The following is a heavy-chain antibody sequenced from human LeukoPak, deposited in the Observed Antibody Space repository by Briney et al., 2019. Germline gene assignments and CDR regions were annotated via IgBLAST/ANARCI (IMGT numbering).Heavy chain of an antibody. CDR3: ARDLGYYESSGYYHYFDY. Sequence: GGSLRLSCAASGFLFSDYYMTWIRQAPGKGLEWLSYISSSGSATDYADSVKGRFTISGDSAKNSLYLQMSSLRAEDTAVYYCARDLGYYESSGYYHYFDYWGQGTLVTVSS. J-gene: IGHJ4*02. D-gene: IGHD3-22*01. CDR2: ISSSGSAT. V-gene: IGHV3-11*01. CDR1: GFLFSDYY.